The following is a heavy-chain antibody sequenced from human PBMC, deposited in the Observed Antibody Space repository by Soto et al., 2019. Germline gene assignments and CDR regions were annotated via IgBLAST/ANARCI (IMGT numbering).Heavy chain of an antibody. V-gene: IGHV1-18*04. CDR1: GYTFTSYG. J-gene: IGHJ6*02. CDR3: NTSPYCSSTSCNYGMDV. CDR2: IGAYNGNT. D-gene: IGHD2-2*01. Sequence: QVQLVQSGAEVKKPGASVKVSCKASGYTFTSYGISWVRQAPGQGLEWMGWIGAYNGNTNYAQKLQGRVTMTTDTSTSTAYMELRSLRSDDTAVYYCNTSPYCSSTSCNYGMDVWGQGTTVTVSS.